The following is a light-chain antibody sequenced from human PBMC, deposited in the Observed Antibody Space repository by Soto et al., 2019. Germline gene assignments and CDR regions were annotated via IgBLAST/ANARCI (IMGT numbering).Light chain of an antibody. CDR3: QQYNSYSRT. CDR2: DAS. J-gene: IGKJ1*01. CDR1: QSISSW. Sequence: DIQMTQSPSTLSASVGDRVTITCRASQSISSWLAWYQQKPGKAPKLLIYDASSLESGGPSRFSGSGSGTEFTLTISSLQPDDFATYYCQQYNSYSRTCGQGTKVEIK. V-gene: IGKV1-5*01.